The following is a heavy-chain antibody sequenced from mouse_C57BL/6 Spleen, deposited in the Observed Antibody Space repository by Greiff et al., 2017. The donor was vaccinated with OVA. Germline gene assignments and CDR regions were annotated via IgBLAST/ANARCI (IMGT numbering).Heavy chain of an antibody. Sequence: EVQLQQSGPELVKPGASVKISCKASGYTFTDYYMNWVKQSHGKSLEWIGDINPNNGGTSYNQKFKGKATLTVDKSSSTAYMELRSLTSEDSAVYYCARGGDYYSNHYWYFDVWGTGTTVTVSS. J-gene: IGHJ1*03. CDR1: GYTFTDYY. D-gene: IGHD2-5*01. V-gene: IGHV1-26*01. CDR3: ARGGDYYSNHYWYFDV. CDR2: INPNNGGT.